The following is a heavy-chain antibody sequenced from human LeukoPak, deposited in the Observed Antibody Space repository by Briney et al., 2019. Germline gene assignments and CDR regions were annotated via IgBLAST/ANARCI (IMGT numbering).Heavy chain of an antibody. J-gene: IGHJ2*01. D-gene: IGHD3-10*01. CDR2: IGTGGDSI. CDR1: GFTFSSYE. CDR3: ARDRGVSVAGTTYWYFDL. Sequence: GGSLRLSCAASGFTFSSYEMNWVRQAPGKGLEWVAYIGTGGDSIYYADSVRGRFTISRDNAKNSLSLQLNSLTVDDTAVYYCARDRGVSVAGTTYWYFDLWGRGTLVTVSS. V-gene: IGHV3-48*03.